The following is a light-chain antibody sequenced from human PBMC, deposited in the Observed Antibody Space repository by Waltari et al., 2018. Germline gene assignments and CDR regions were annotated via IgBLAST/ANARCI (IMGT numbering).Light chain of an antibody. CDR2: WAS. Sequence: DIVMTQSPDSLAVSLGERATINCKSSQSVLSNYDNKNYLAWFHQKPGQPPKLLISWASTRESGVPDRFSGGGSGTDFSLTISSLQAEDVAVYYCQQYYGIPLAFGGGTKVEIK. CDR1: QSVLSNYDNKNY. J-gene: IGKJ4*01. CDR3: QQYYGIPLA. V-gene: IGKV4-1*01.